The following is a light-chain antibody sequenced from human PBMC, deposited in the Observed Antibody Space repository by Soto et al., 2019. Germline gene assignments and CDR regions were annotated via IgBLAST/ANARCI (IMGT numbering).Light chain of an antibody. Sequence: IVMTQSPDSLAVSLGERATINCRSSQTVLYISNNKSYIAWYQQKSGQPPKLLISWTSTRESGVPDRFSGSGSGKDFTLTISTLHAEDVAVYYCQQFYSSPFTFGPGTKVHIK. CDR1: QTVLYISNNKSY. CDR2: WTS. V-gene: IGKV4-1*01. J-gene: IGKJ3*01. CDR3: QQFYSSPFT.